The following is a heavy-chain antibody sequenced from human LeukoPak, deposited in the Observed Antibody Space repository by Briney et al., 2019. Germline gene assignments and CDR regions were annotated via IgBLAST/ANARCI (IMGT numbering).Heavy chain of an antibody. CDR1: GYTFTSYY. CDR3: ARDRFRWGFGELLDY. J-gene: IGHJ4*02. D-gene: IGHD3-10*01. Sequence: GASVKVSCKASGYTFTSYYMHWVRQAPGQGLEWMGIINPSGGSTSYAQKFQGRVTMTRDTSTSTVYMELSSLRSEDTAVYYCARDRFRWGFGELLDYWGQGTLVTVSS. CDR2: INPSGGST. V-gene: IGHV1-46*01.